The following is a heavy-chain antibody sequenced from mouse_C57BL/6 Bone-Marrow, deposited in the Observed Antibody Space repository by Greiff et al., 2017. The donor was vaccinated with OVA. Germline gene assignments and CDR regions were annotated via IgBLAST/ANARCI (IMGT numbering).Heavy chain of an antibody. CDR3: ARGIPFDQ. CDR1: GYAFSGYW. V-gene: IGHV1-80*01. J-gene: IGHJ2*02. Sequence: AQLQQSGAELVKPGASVKISCKASGYAFSGYWMNWVRQRPGKGLEWIGQIYPGDGDTNYIGNFKDKATLTADKSSSTAYMQLSSLTSEDSAVYFCARGIPFDQWGQGTSRTVSS. CDR2: IYPGDGDT.